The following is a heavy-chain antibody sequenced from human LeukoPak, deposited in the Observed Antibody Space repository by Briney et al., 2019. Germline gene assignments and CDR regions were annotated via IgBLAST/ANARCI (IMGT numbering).Heavy chain of an antibody. D-gene: IGHD3-3*01. V-gene: IGHV4-34*01. CDR2: IDHRGTA. J-gene: IGHJ4*02. CDR3: AVGITILGVAASFDS. CDR1: GASYNAYY. Sequence: SETLSLTCAVYGASYNAYYWSWIRQPPGKGLEWIGDIDHRGTATYNPSLKSRLSISADASKNQFSLKLNSVTDADTAVYYCAVGITILGVAASFDSWGQGNLV.